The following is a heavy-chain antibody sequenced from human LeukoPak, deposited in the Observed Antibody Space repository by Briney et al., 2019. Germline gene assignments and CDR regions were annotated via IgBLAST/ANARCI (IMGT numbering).Heavy chain of an antibody. Sequence: KPSETLSLTCTVSGGSISSYYWSWIRQPPGKGLEWIGYIYHSGSTNYNPSLKSRVTISVDTSKNQFSLKLSSVTAADTAVYYCARSQYSYGVDYWGQGTLVTVSS. CDR3: ARSQYSYGVDY. D-gene: IGHD5-18*01. V-gene: IGHV4-59*08. CDR1: GGSISSYY. CDR2: IYHSGST. J-gene: IGHJ4*02.